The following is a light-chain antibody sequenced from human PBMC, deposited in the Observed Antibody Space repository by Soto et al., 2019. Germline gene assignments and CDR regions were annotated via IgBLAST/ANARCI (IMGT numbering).Light chain of an antibody. CDR2: GAS. CDR1: QRISSN. J-gene: IGKJ1*01. CDR3: QHDRPPWT. V-gene: IGKV3-15*01. Sequence: EVVMTQSPATLSVSPGERATLSCRASQRISSNLAWYQQRRGQAPRLLIYGASTRAPGITARFSGSGSETEFTLTISSLQSEDFAVYYGQHDRPPWTFGQGTKVDIK.